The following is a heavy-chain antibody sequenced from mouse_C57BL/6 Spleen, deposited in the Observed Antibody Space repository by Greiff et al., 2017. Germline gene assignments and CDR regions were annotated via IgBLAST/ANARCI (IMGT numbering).Heavy chain of an antibody. Sequence: QVQLQQPGAELVHPGASVKLSCKASGYTFTSYWMHWVKQRPGQGLEWIGMIHPNSDSTNYNKKFKSKATMTVDKSSSTAYMPLSSLTSEDSAVYYCAREGYYGIDYWGQGTTLTVSS. CDR3: AREGYYGIDY. CDR2: IHPNSDST. D-gene: IGHD1-1*02. CDR1: GYTFTSYW. J-gene: IGHJ2*01. V-gene: IGHV1-64*01.